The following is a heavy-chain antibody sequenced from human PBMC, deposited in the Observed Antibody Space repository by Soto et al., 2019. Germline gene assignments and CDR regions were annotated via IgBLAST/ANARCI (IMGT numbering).Heavy chain of an antibody. J-gene: IGHJ6*02. CDR2: IYYSGST. Sequence: SETLSLTCTVSGGSISSYYWSWIRQPPGKGLEWIGYIYYSGSTNYNPSLKSRVTISVDTSKNQFSLKLSSVTAADTAVYYCASYYGSGFGMDVWGQGTTVTVSS. V-gene: IGHV4-59*01. CDR3: ASYYGSGFGMDV. CDR1: GGSISSYY. D-gene: IGHD3-10*01.